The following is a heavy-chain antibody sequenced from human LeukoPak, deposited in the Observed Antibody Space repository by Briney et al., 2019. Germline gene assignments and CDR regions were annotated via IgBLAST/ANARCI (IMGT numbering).Heavy chain of an antibody. CDR2: IYHSGST. Sequence: SETLSLTCTVSGYSISSGYYWGWIRQPPGKGLEWIGGIYHSGSTYYNPSLKSRVTISVDTSKNQFSLKLSSVTAADTAMYYCARDQPYMDVWGKGTTVTVSS. CDR3: ARDQPYMDV. V-gene: IGHV4-38-2*02. J-gene: IGHJ6*03. CDR1: GYSISSGYY.